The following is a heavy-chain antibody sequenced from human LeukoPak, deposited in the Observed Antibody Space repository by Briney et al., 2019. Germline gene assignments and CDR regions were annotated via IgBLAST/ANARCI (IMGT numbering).Heavy chain of an antibody. CDR2: ISYDESNK. V-gene: IGHV3-30*04. D-gene: IGHD2-21*02. CDR3: ARAIWCGGDCYSGWFDP. Sequence: GGSLRLSCVASGFTFSSYTVHWVRQAPGKGLEWVALISYDESNKYYADSVKGRFTISRDTSKNTLYLQMNSLRAEDTAVYYCARAIWCGGDCYSGWFDPWGQGTLVTVSS. CDR1: GFTFSSYT. J-gene: IGHJ5*02.